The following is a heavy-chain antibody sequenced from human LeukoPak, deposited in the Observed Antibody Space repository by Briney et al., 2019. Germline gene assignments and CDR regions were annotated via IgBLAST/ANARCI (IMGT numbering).Heavy chain of an antibody. CDR3: AKDLSDRIVGATALDY. Sequence: GGSLRLSCAASGFTFSSYEMNWVRQAPGKGLEWVSYISSSGSTIYYADSVKGRFTISRDNSKNTLYLQMNSLRAEDTAVYYCAKDLSDRIVGATALDYWGQGTLVTVSS. CDR1: GFTFSSYE. D-gene: IGHD1-26*01. J-gene: IGHJ4*02. CDR2: ISSSGSTI. V-gene: IGHV3-48*03.